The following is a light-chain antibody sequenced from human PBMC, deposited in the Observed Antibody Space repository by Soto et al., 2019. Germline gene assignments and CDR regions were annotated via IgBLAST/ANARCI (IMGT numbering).Light chain of an antibody. CDR3: QQYGSSPWT. CDR1: QTVSSSY. J-gene: IGKJ1*01. Sequence: EIVLTQSPDTLSLSPGERATLSCRASQTVSSSYLAWYQQKPGQAPRLLIYAASSRATGIPDRFSGSGSGTDFTLPINRLEPEDFAVYYCQQYGSSPWTFGQGTKVEIK. CDR2: AAS. V-gene: IGKV3-20*01.